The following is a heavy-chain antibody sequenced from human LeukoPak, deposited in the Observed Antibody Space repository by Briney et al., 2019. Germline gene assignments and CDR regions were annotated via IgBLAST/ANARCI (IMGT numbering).Heavy chain of an antibody. CDR1: GFTFSSYG. D-gene: IGHD6-13*01. CDR2: IRYDGSNK. V-gene: IGHV3-30*02. J-gene: IGHJ4*02. CDR3: AKVRSGSSSWADLDY. Sequence: GGSLRLSCAASGFTFSSYGMHWVRQAPGKGLEWVAFIRYDGSNKYYADSVKGRFTISRDNSKNTLYLQMNSLRAEDTAVYYCAKVRSGSSSWADLDYWGQGTLVTVSS.